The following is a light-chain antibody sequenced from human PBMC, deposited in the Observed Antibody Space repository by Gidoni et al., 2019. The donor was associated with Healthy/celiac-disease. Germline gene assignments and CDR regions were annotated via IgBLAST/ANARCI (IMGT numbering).Light chain of an antibody. Sequence: DIVMTQSPDSLAVSLGERATINCKSSQSVLYSYNNKNYLAWYQQKPGQPPKLLIYWASTRESGVTDRFSGSGSGTDFTLTISSLQAEDVAVYYCQQYYSTPRWTFGQGTKLEIK. V-gene: IGKV4-1*01. CDR3: QQYYSTPRWT. CDR2: WAS. CDR1: QSVLYSYNNKNY. J-gene: IGKJ2*02.